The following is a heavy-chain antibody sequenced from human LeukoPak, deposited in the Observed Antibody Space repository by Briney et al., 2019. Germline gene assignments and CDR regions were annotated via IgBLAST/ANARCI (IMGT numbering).Heavy chain of an antibody. Sequence: SETLSLTCTVSGYSISSAYHWGWIRQPPGKGLEWIGSIYHSGSTYYNPSLQSRVTISVDTSKNQFSLKLNSVTAADTAVYYCASFYCSGGSCYQYFSYYYMDVWGKGTTVTISS. CDR3: ASFYCSGGSCYQYFSYYYMDV. J-gene: IGHJ6*03. V-gene: IGHV4-38-2*02. CDR1: GYSISSAYH. CDR2: IYHSGST. D-gene: IGHD2-15*01.